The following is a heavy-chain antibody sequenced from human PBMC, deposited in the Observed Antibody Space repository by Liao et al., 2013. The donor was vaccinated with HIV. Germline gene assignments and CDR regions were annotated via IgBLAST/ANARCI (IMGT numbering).Heavy chain of an antibody. CDR3: ARDSGLYCSSTRCYMSAFDY. CDR2: IYTSGST. D-gene: IGHD2-2*02. V-gene: IGHV4-61*02. J-gene: IGHJ3*02. Sequence: QVQLQESGPGLVKPSQTLSLTCTVSGGSISSGSYYWSWIRQPAGKGLEWIGRIYTSGSTNYNPSLKSRVTISVDTSKNQFSLKLSSVTAADTAVYYCARDSGLYCSSTRCYMSAFDYLGSKGQWSPSLQ. CDR1: GGSISSGSYY.